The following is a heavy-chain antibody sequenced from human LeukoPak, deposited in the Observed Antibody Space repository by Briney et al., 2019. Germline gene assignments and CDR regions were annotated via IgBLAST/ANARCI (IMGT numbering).Heavy chain of an antibody. D-gene: IGHD6-19*01. CDR3: ATLDGIAVAATFDY. V-gene: IGHV3-23*01. CDR1: GFTFSSYA. Sequence: PGGSLRLSXAASGFTFSSYAMSWVRQAPGKGLEWVSAISGSGGSTYYADSVKGRFTISRDNSKNTLYLQMNSLRAEDTAVYYCATLDGIAVAATFDYWGQGTLVTVSS. CDR2: ISGSGGST. J-gene: IGHJ4*02.